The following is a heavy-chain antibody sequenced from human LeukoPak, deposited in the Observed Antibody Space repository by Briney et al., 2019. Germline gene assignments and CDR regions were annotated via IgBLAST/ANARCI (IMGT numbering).Heavy chain of an antibody. Sequence: SETLSLTCTVSGDSISSGDYYWSWIRQPAGKGLEWIGRISSSGSTNYNPSLKSRVTISVDTSKNQFSLKLSSVTAADTAAYYCASSTGTVAPFGWYFDLWGRGTLVTVSS. CDR3: ASSTGTVAPFGWYFDL. V-gene: IGHV4-61*02. J-gene: IGHJ2*01. CDR2: ISSSGST. D-gene: IGHD3-16*01. CDR1: GDSISSGDYY.